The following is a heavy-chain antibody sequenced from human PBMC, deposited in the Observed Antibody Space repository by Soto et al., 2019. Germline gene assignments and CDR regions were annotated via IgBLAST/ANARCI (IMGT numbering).Heavy chain of an antibody. CDR2: LSGSGATT. Sequence: EVQLLDSGGGLVQPGGSLRLSCAASGFIFDNYAMSWVRQAPGKGLEWVSALSGSGATTHYADSVKGRFTISRDNSKNMVFLHFFNLRADDPAGLFFAKGAKGALGPYFLGGRGQGTLVTVSS. CDR1: GFIFDNYA. J-gene: IGHJ1*01. CDR3: AKGAKGALGPYFLGG. V-gene: IGHV3-23*01. D-gene: IGHD1-26*01.